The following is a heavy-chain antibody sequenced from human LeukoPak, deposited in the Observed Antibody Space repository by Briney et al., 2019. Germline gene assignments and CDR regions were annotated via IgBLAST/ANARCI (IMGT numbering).Heavy chain of an antibody. CDR3: AKDEEQIVVVVAANFQH. CDR1: GFTFSSSA. D-gene: IGHD2-15*01. J-gene: IGHJ1*01. V-gene: IGHV3-23*01. CDR2: ISGSGGST. Sequence: PGGSLRLSCAASGFTFSSSAMSWVRQAPGKGLEWVSAISGSGGSTYYADSVKGRFTISRDNSKNTLYLQMNSLRAEDTAVYYCAKDEEQIVVVVAANFQHWGQGTLVTVSS.